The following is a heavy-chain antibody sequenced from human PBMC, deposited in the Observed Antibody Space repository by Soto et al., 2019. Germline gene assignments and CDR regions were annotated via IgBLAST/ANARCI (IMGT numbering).Heavy chain of an antibody. V-gene: IGHV1-18*01. J-gene: IGHJ4*02. CDR2: ISAYNGNT. D-gene: IGHD6-6*01. Sequence: GASVKVSCKASGYTFTIYGISGVLQSPGQGLEWMGCISAYNGNTNYAQKLQGRVTMTTDTSTSTAYMELRSLGSDDTAVYYCARYFEYSSSFYPYWGQGTLVTVSS. CDR1: GYTFTIYG. CDR3: ARYFEYSSSFYPY.